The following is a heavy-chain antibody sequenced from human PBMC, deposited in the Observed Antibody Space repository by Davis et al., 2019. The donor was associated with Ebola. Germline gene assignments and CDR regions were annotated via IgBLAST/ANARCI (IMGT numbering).Heavy chain of an antibody. J-gene: IGHJ5*02. V-gene: IGHV1-2*06. D-gene: IGHD6-13*01. CDR1: GYTFTAFF. CDR2: INPKTGAA. Sequence: ASVKVSCKASGYTFTAFFIHWVRQSPGQGLEWMGRINPKTGAANYLQKFQGRVTMTRDSSIDTAYMELGSLRSDDTAVYYCARDGQQQLLVDTWFDPWGQGTLVTVSS. CDR3: ARDGQQQLLVDTWFDP.